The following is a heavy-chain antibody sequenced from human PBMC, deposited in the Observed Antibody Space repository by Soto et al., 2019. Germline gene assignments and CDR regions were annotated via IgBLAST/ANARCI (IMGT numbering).Heavy chain of an antibody. CDR3: GAEFSGGTCLWGDV. CDR2: ISWDSSRL. J-gene: IGHJ6*03. Sequence: QLVESGGDLVQPGMSLRLSCVASGLNFHDYAMHWVRQAPGKGLEWVSGISWDSSRLGYADSVKGRFTISRDNAKNSLYLEMNSLRSEDTALYYCGAEFSGGTCLWGDVWGKGTTVTVSS. CDR1: GLNFHDYA. V-gene: IGHV3-9*01. D-gene: IGHD2-15*01.